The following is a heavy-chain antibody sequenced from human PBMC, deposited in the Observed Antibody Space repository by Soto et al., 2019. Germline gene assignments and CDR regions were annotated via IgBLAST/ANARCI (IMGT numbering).Heavy chain of an antibody. V-gene: IGHV1-58*02. Sequence: SVKVSCKASGFTFTSSAMQWVRQARGQRLEWIGWIVVGSGNTNYAQKFQERVTITRDMSTGTAYMELSSLRSEDTAVYYCAAQRVGEYYYYGMDVWAQGTTVTVSS. J-gene: IGHJ6*02. D-gene: IGHD3-10*01. CDR2: IVVGSGNT. CDR1: GFTFTSSA. CDR3: AAQRVGEYYYYGMDV.